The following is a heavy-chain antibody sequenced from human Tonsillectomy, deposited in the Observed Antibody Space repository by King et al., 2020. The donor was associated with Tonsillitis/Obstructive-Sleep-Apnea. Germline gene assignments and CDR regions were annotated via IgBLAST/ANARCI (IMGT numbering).Heavy chain of an antibody. CDR3: TRDRDTSGSYLRAAIDV. CDR2: ISSDGSNI. Sequence: VQLVESGGGVVQPGRSLRLSCAASGFTFSSYAMHWVRQAPGKGVEWVAFISSDGSNIYYADSVKGRFTISRDNSKNTLYLQMDSPRAEDTAVYFCTRDRDTSGSYLRAAIDVCGQATMVT. CDR1: GFTFSSYA. D-gene: IGHD6-19*01. V-gene: IGHV3-30*01. J-gene: IGHJ3*01.